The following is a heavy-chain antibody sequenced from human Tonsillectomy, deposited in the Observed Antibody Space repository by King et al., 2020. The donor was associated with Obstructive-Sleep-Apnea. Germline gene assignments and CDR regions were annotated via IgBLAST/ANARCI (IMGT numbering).Heavy chain of an antibody. J-gene: IGHJ4*02. V-gene: IGHV4-59*01. Sequence: VQLQESGPGLVKPSETLSLTCTVSGGSISSYYWSWIRQPPGKGLEWIGYLYYSGSTNYNPSLKSRVTISGDTSKNQFSLKLSSVTAADTAVYYCASSSYDYFDYWGQGTLVTVSS. CDR2: LYYSGST. CDR1: GGSISSYY. CDR3: ASSSYDYFDY. D-gene: IGHD5-12*01.